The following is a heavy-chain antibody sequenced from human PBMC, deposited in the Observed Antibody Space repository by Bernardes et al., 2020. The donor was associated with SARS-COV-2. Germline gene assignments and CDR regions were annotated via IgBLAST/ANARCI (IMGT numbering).Heavy chain of an antibody. Sequence: GGSLRLSCAASGFTFSNDWMSWVRQAPGKGLEWVGHIRSKTDGRTTEYAAPVKGRFTISRDDSENTLYLQMNSLKIEDTAVYYCIKMVRGKHFFDDWGQGTRVTVSS. D-gene: IGHD3-10*01. CDR3: IKMVRGKHFFDD. V-gene: IGHV3-15*01. J-gene: IGHJ4*02. CDR1: GFTFSNDW. CDR2: IRSKTDGRTT.